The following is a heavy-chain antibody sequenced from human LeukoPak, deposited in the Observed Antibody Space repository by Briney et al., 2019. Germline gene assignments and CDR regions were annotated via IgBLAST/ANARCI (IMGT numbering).Heavy chain of an antibody. CDR2: INPNSGGT. J-gene: IGHJ4*02. V-gene: IGHV1-2*02. D-gene: IGHD4-11*01. CDR1: GYTFTGYY. Sequence: ASVKVSCKASGYTFTGYYIHWVRQAPGQGLEWMGWINPNSGGTNYAQKFQGRVTMTRDTSISTAYMELSRLRSDDTAVYYCARDPGHDTSNYGGLDFWGQGTLVAVSS. CDR3: ARDPGHDTSNYGGLDF.